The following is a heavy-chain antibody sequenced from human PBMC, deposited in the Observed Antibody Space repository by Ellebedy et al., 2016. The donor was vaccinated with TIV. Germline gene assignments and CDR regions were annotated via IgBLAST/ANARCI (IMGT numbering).Heavy chain of an antibody. V-gene: IGHV3-23*01. D-gene: IGHD5-18*01. CDR3: AKRRGYNYDDHAFDI. J-gene: IGHJ3*02. Sequence: GGSLRLSCAASGFTFDSYAMTWVRQAPGKGLEWVPSITGLGNNAYYADSVKGRFSISRDNSKNTLYLQMNSLRVEDTAVYYCAKRRGYNYDDHAFDIWGQGTVVTVSS. CDR2: ITGLGNNA. CDR1: GFTFDSYA.